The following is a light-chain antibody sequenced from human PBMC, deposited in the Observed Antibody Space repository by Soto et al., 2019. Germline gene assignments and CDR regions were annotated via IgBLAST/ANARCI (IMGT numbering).Light chain of an antibody. Sequence: EIVLTQSPATLSLSPGGRATLSCGASQSVSSSYLAWYQQKPGQAPRLLIYGASSRATGIPDRFSGSGSGTDFILTISRLEPEDFAVYYCQQYGSSPKHTFRGGTKVDIK. CDR2: GAS. CDR1: QSVSSSY. V-gene: IGKV3-20*01. J-gene: IGKJ4*01. CDR3: QQYGSSPKHT.